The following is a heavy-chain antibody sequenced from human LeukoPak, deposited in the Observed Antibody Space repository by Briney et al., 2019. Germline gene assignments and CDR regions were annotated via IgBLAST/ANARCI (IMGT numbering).Heavy chain of an antibody. CDR2: ISYDGSNK. D-gene: IGHD5-18*01. CDR1: GFTFSSYG. CDR3: AKQVYSYGYAAPFDY. J-gene: IGHJ4*02. Sequence: GGSLRLSCAASGFTFSSYGMHWVRQAPGKGLEWVAVISYDGSNKYYADSVKGRFTISRDNSKNTLYLQMNSLRAEDTAVYYCAKQVYSYGYAAPFDYWGQGTLVTVSS. V-gene: IGHV3-30*18.